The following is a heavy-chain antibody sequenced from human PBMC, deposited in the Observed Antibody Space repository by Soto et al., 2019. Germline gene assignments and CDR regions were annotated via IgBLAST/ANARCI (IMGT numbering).Heavy chain of an antibody. CDR1: GGSISSSSYY. D-gene: IGHD4-17*01. V-gene: IGHV4-39*01. J-gene: IGHJ5*02. CDR3: ARHDYGDRGFDP. Sequence: QLQLQESGPGLVKPSETLSLTCTVSGGSISSSSYYWGWIRQPPGKGLEWIGSIYYSGSTYYNPSLKSRVTISVDTSKNQFSLKLSSVTAADTAVYYCARHDYGDRGFDPWGQGTLVTVSS. CDR2: IYYSGST.